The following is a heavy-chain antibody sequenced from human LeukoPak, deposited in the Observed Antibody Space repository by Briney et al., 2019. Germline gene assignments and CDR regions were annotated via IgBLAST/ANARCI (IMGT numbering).Heavy chain of an antibody. CDR3: AREQWLVDYYYYGMDV. CDR2: ISSSSSYT. Sequence: GGSLRLSCAAPGFTFSDYYMSWIRQAPGKGLEWVSYISSSSSYTNYADSVKGRFTISRDNAKNSLYLQMNSLRAEDTAVYYCAREQWLVDYYYYGMDVWGQGTTVTVSS. D-gene: IGHD6-19*01. J-gene: IGHJ6*02. CDR1: GFTFSDYY. V-gene: IGHV3-11*06.